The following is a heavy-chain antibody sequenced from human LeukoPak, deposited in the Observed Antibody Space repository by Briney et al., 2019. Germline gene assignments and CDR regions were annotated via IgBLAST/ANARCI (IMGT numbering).Heavy chain of an antibody. V-gene: IGHV3-21*01. D-gene: IGHD3-10*01. CDR3: ARAYGSGSYCPNY. J-gene: IGHJ4*02. CDR1: GFTFSSYS. CDR2: ISSSSSYI. Sequence: PGXSLRLSCAASGFTFSSYSMNWVRQAPGKGLEWVSSISSSSSYIYYADSVKGRFTISRDNAKNSLYLQMNSLRAEDTAVYYCARAYGSGSYCPNYWGQGTLVTVSS.